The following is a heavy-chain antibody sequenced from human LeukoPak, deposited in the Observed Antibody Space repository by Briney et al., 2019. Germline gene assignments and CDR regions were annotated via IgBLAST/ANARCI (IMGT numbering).Heavy chain of an antibody. V-gene: IGHV3-23*01. D-gene: IGHD6-19*01. Sequence: GGSLRLPCAASGFTFSSYAMSWVRQAPGKGLEWVSAISGSGGSTYYADSVKGRFTISRDNSKNTLYLQMNSLRAEDTAVYYCAKAKKGDSSGWSERYYFDYWGREPWSPSPQ. J-gene: IGHJ4*02. CDR1: GFTFSSYA. CDR3: AKAKKGDSSGWSERYYFDY. CDR2: ISGSGGST.